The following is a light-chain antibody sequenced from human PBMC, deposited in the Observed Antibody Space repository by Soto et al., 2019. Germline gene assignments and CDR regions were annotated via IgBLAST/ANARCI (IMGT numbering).Light chain of an antibody. J-gene: IGKJ1*01. CDR1: QSVNSNY. CDR3: QQYDKPPRT. Sequence: EIVLTQSPGTLSLSPGERATLSCRASQSVNSNYLAWYQQKPGQGPRLLMYGASSRATGIPDRFSGSGSGTDFTLTISRLEAEDFAVYYCQQYDKPPRTFGQGTKVEIK. CDR2: GAS. V-gene: IGKV3-20*01.